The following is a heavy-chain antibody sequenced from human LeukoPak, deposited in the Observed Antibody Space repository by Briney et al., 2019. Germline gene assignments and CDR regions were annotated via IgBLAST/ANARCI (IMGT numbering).Heavy chain of an antibody. J-gene: IGHJ3*02. CDR2: MNPNSGNT. V-gene: IGHV1-8*01. Sequence: AASVKVSCKASGYTFTSYDINWVRQATGQGLEWVGWMNPNSGNTGYAQKFQGRVTITRNTSISTAYMELSSLRSEDTAVYYCARGGGCYSGSYCAFDIWGQGTMVTVSS. D-gene: IGHD1-26*01. CDR3: ARGGGCYSGSYCAFDI. CDR1: GYTFTSYD.